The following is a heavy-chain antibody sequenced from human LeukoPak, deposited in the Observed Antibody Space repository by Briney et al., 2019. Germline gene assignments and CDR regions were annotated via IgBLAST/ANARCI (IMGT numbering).Heavy chain of an antibody. CDR2: ISAYNGNT. D-gene: IGHD1-26*01. V-gene: IGHV1-18*01. J-gene: IGHJ4*02. CDR1: GYTFTSYG. CDR3: ARSNLVGATKTPFDY. Sequence: ASVKVSCKASGYTFTSYGISWVRQAPGQGLEWTGWISAYNGNTNYAQKLQGRVTMTTDTSTSTAYMELRSLRSDDTAVYYCARSNLVGATKTPFDYWGQGTLVTVSS.